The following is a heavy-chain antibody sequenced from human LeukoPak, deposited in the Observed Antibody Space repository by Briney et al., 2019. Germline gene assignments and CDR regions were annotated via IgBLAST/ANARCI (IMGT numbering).Heavy chain of an antibody. J-gene: IGHJ6*02. CDR2: IGTLADT. D-gene: IGHD5-24*01. Sequence: PGGSLRLSCAASGFTFSNYAMSWVRQLTGKGLEWVSAIGTLADTFYAGSVKGRFTISRENAEKSLYLQMSNLRVGDTAVYYCARGPVGGWLRNGMDVWGQGTTVTVYS. CDR1: GFTFSNYA. CDR3: ARGPVGGWLRNGMDV. V-gene: IGHV3-13*01.